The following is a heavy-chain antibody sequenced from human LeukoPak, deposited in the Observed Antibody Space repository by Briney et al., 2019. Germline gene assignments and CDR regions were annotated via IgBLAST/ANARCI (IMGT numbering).Heavy chain of an antibody. V-gene: IGHV3-48*03. J-gene: IGHJ3*02. D-gene: IGHD3-22*01. CDR3: ARGHYYYDSSGYLRDYDAFDI. CDR1: GFTFSSYE. Sequence: GGSLRLSCVASGFTFSSYEMNWVRQAPGKGLEWVSYVSSNGRTIYYADSVKGRFTISRDNAKNSLYLQMNSLRAEDTAVYYCARGHYYYDSSGYLRDYDAFDIWGQGTMVTVSS. CDR2: VSSNGRTI.